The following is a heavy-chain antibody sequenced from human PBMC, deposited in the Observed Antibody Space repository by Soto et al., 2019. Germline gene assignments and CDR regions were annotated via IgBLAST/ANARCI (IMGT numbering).Heavy chain of an antibody. CDR1: GYSFTSSF. V-gene: IGHV5-10-1*01. J-gene: IGHJ4*02. D-gene: IGHD3-10*01. Sequence: GESLKISCKGSGYSFTSSFLPWARQMPGKGLEWMGRIDPRDSYSSSRPSFQGHVTLSADKSIRPAELQWSSLMASATAMYYCARTYYSGSGSYYIFDYWGRGTLVTVSS. CDR3: ARTYYSGSGSYYIFDY. CDR2: IDPRDSYS.